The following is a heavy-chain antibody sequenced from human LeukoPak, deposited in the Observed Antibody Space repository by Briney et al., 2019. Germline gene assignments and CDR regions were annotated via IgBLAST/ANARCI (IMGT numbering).Heavy chain of an antibody. Sequence: SETLSLTCTVSGVSISSYYWSWLRQPAGKGLEGIGRIYTSGSTNYNPSLKSRVTMSVDTSKNQFSLKLSSVTAADTAVYYCARDLWFGELWNWFDPWGQGTLVTVSS. D-gene: IGHD3-10*01. V-gene: IGHV4-4*07. CDR3: ARDLWFGELWNWFDP. CDR2: IYTSGST. J-gene: IGHJ5*02. CDR1: GVSISSYY.